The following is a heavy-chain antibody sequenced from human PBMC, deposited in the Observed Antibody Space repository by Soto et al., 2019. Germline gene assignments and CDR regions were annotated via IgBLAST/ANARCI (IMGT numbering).Heavy chain of an antibody. Sequence: ASVKVSCKASGYTFTGYYMHWVRQAPGQGLEWMGWINPNSGGTNYAQKFQGWVTMTRDTSISTAYMELSRLRSDDTAVYYCARATGGSLQSGYYPIENGDPQYYFDYWGQGTLVTVSS. J-gene: IGHJ4*02. CDR1: GYTFTGYY. V-gene: IGHV1-2*04. CDR2: INPNSGGT. D-gene: IGHD3-3*01. CDR3: ARATGGSLQSGYYPIENGDPQYYFDY.